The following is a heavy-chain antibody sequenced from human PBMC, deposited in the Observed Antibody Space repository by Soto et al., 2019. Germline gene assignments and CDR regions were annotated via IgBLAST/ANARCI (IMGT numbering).Heavy chain of an antibody. J-gene: IGHJ4*02. V-gene: IGHV4-34*01. CDR2: INHSGST. D-gene: IGHD3-3*01. CDR3: ARTPHYDFWSGYYTRFNFDY. Sequence: SETLSLTCAVYGGSFSGYYWSWIRQPPGKGLEWIGEINHSGSTNYNPSLKSRVTISVDTSKNQFSLKLSSVTAADTAVYYCARTPHYDFWSGYYTRFNFDYWGQGTLVTVSS. CDR1: GGSFSGYY.